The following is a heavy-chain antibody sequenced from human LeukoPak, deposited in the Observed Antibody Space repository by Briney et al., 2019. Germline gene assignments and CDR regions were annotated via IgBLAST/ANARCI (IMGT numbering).Heavy chain of an antibody. V-gene: IGHV1-69*02. CDR1: GGTFSSYT. CDR3: ARGRGDGYPPEAFDI. J-gene: IGHJ3*02. D-gene: IGHD5-24*01. Sequence: EASVKVSCKASGGTFSSYTISWVRQAPGQGLEWMGRIIPILGIANYAQKFQGRVTITADKSTSTTCMELSRLRSEDTAVYYCARGRGDGYPPEAFDIWGQGTMVTVSS. CDR2: IIPILGIA.